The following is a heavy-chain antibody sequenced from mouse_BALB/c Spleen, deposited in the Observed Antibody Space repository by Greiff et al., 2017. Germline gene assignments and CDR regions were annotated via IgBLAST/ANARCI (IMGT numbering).Heavy chain of an antibody. CDR3: ASNWDGGYYFDY. CDR1: GYSITSDYA. J-gene: IGHJ2*01. D-gene: IGHD4-1*01. V-gene: IGHV3-2*02. Sequence: EVQLQESGPGLVKPSQSLSLTCTVTGYSITSDYAWNWIRQFPGNKLEWMGYISYSGSTSYNPSLKSRISITRDTSKNQFFLQLNSVTTEDTATYYCASNWDGGYYFDYWGQGTTLTVSS. CDR2: ISYSGST.